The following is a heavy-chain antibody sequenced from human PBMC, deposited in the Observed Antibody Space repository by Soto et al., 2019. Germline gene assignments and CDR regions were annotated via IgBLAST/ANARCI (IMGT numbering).Heavy chain of an antibody. CDR2: INAGNGNT. Sequence: ASVKVSCKASGYSFTSYAIHWMRQAPGQRLEWMGWINAGNGNTKVPQKFQGRVTFTRDTSASTVYMEVSSLGPADTAVYHCARVGYGVSLGQGFDPWGQGTLVTGLL. D-gene: IGHD3-16*01. CDR1: GYSFTSYA. V-gene: IGHV1-3*01. J-gene: IGHJ5*02. CDR3: ARVGYGVSLGQGFDP.